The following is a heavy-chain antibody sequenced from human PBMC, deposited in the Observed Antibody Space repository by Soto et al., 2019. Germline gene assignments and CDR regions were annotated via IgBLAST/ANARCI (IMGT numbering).Heavy chain of an antibody. CDR1: GYSISSSNW. CDR2: IYYSGST. CDR3: ARFTADYYGSGSDPYFDY. D-gene: IGHD3-10*01. Sequence: SETLSLTCAVSGYSISSSNWWGWIRQPPGKGMEWIGYIYYSGSTYYNPSLKSRVTMSVDTSKNQFSLKLSSVTAVDTAVYYCARFTADYYGSGSDPYFDYWGQGTLVTVSS. J-gene: IGHJ4*02. V-gene: IGHV4-28*01.